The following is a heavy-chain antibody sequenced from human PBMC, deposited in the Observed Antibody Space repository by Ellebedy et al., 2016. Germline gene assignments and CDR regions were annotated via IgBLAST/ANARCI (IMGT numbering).Heavy chain of an antibody. D-gene: IGHD2-2*02. CDR3: ARDGWYCTSTSCSTTGWFDP. Sequence: ASVKVSXXASRYTFTSYDINWVRQATGQGLEWMGWMNPNSGNTGHAQKFLGRVTMTRDTSISTAYMELSSLRSDNTAVYYCARDGWYCTSTSCSTTGWFDPWGQGTLVTVSS. J-gene: IGHJ5*02. CDR2: MNPNSGNT. CDR1: RYTFTSYD. V-gene: IGHV1-8*01.